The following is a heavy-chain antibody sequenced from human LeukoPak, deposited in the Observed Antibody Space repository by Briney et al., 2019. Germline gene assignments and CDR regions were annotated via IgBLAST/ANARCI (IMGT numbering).Heavy chain of an antibody. Sequence: PGRSLRLSCAASGFTFDDYAMHWVRQAPGKGLEWVSGISWNSGSIGYADSVKGRFTISRDNAKNSLHLQMNSLRAEDTALYYCAKDIGSGWFYGMDVWGQGTTVTVSS. CDR3: AKDIGSGWFYGMDV. J-gene: IGHJ6*02. CDR2: ISWNSGSI. V-gene: IGHV3-9*01. D-gene: IGHD6-19*01. CDR1: GFTFDDYA.